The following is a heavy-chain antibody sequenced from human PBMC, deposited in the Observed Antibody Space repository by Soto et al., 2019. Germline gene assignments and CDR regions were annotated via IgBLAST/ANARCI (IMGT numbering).Heavy chain of an antibody. CDR1: GGSISSYY. J-gene: IGHJ6*02. V-gene: IGHV4-4*07. Sequence: SETLSLTCTVSGGSISSYYWSWIRQPAGKGLEWIGRIYTSGSTNYNPSLKSRVTMSVDTSKNQFSLKPSSVTAADTAVYYCARATQLGQRDYYYYGMDVWGQGTTVTSP. CDR3: ARATQLGQRDYYYYGMDV. CDR2: IYTSGST. D-gene: IGHD2-2*01.